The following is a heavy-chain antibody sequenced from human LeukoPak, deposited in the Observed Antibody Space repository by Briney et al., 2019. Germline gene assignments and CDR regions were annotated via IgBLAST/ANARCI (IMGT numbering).Heavy chain of an antibody. D-gene: IGHD4-23*01. J-gene: IGHJ4*02. V-gene: IGHV1-2*02. CDR2: INPKNGGT. CDR3: ARDGYGGNSFDY. Sequence: XXXGXGXXXMGWINPKNGGTNYAQKFQGRVTMTRDTSINTAFMELSRLNSDDTAVYFCARDGYGGNSFDYWGQGTLVTVSS.